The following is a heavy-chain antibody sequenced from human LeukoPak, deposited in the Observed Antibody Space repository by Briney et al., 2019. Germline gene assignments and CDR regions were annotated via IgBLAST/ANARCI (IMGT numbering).Heavy chain of an antibody. V-gene: IGHV3-21*01. CDR3: AREGQLPPLDY. CDR2: MSSSSYI. J-gene: IGHJ4*02. CDR1: GFTFSSDS. Sequence: GGALRLSCAASGFTFSSDSMNWGRQPPGKGLEWVSSMSSSSYIYYADSVKGRFTITRNTAKNSLYLQMNSLRAEDTAVYYCAREGQLPPLDYWGQGTLVTVSS. D-gene: IGHD5-18*01.